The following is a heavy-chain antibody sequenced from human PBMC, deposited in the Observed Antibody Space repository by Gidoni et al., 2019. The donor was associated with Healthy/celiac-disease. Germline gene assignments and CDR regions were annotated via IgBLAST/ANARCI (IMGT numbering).Heavy chain of an antibody. CDR2: ISGMGGST. D-gene: IGHD3-22*01. V-gene: IGHV3-23*01. CDR1: GFTFSSYA. CDR3: AKPPRTYYYDSSGYY. Sequence: EVQLLESGGGLVQPGGSLRLYCAASGFTFSSYAMSWVRQAQGKGLEWVSAISGMGGSTYYADSVKCRFTISRDNSKNTLYLQMNSLRAEDTAVYYCAKPPRTYYYDSSGYYWGQGTLVTVSS. J-gene: IGHJ4*02.